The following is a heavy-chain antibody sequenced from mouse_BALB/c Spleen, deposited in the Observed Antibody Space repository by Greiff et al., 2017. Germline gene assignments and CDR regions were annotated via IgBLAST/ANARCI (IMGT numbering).Heavy chain of an antibody. CDR2: ISSGGSYT. CDR1: GFTFSSYA. CDR3: ARDLGRGRFAY. D-gene: IGHD4-1*01. Sequence: DVMLVESGGGLVKPGGSLKLSCAASGFTFSSYAMSWVRQSPEKRLEWVAEISSGGSYTYYPDTVTGRFTISRDNAKNTLYLEMSSLRSEDTAMYYCARDLGRGRFAYWGQGTLVTVSA. J-gene: IGHJ3*01. V-gene: IGHV5-9-4*01.